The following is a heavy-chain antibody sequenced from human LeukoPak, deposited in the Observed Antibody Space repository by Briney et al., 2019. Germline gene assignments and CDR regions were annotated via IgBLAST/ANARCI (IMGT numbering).Heavy chain of an antibody. Sequence: SETLSLTCTVSGGSISSYYWSWIWQPPGKGLEWIGYIYYGGSTNYNPSLKSRVTISVDTSKNQFSLKLSSVTAADTAVYYCAGLIVGEYSSSDYWGQGTLVTVSS. J-gene: IGHJ4*02. D-gene: IGHD6-13*01. CDR2: IYYGGST. CDR1: GGSISSYY. V-gene: IGHV4-59*01. CDR3: AGLIVGEYSSSDY.